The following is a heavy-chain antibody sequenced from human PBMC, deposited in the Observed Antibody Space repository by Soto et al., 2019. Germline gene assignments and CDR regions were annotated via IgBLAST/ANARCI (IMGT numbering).Heavy chain of an antibody. Sequence: QVQLVESGAEVKKPGASVKVSCKASGYTFTNYGISWVRQAPGQGLEWMGWISGYSGNTKYAQKFQGRVTMTTDTPTNTAYMDLSSLRSDDTAVYYCARDREYYYDSSGNYYYHYGMDLWGQGTTVTVS. J-gene: IGHJ6*02. CDR2: ISGYSGNT. D-gene: IGHD3-22*01. CDR1: GYTFTNYG. V-gene: IGHV1-18*04. CDR3: ARDREYYYDSSGNYYYHYGMDL.